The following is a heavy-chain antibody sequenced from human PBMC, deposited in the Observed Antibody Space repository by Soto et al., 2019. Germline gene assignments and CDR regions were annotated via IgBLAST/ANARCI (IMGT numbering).Heavy chain of an antibody. CDR3: ARDCTGGSCFCIY. J-gene: IGHJ4*02. V-gene: IGHV1-46*01. CDR2: INPSGGST. CDR1: GYTFTSYY. Sequence: ASVKVSCKASGYTFTSYYMHWVRQAPGQGPEWMGIINPSGGSTTYAQKFQGRVTMTTDTSTNTAYMELRSLTSDDTAVYYCARDCTGGSCFCIYWGQGTLVTVS. D-gene: IGHD2-15*01.